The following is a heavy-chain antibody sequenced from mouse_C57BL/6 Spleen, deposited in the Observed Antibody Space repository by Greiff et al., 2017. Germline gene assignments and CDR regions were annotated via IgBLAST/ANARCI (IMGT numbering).Heavy chain of an antibody. V-gene: IGHV6-3*01. J-gene: IGHJ1*03. CDR1: GFTFSNYW. CDR2: IRLKSDNYAT. CDR3: TVSQAVVAHGYFDV. D-gene: IGHD1-1*01. Sequence: EVQLVESGGGLVQPGGSVKLSCVASGFTFSNYWMNWVRQSPEKGLEWVAQIRLKSDNYATHYAESVKGRFTISRDDSKSSVYLQMNNLRAEDTGIYYGTVSQAVVAHGYFDVWGTGTTVTVSS.